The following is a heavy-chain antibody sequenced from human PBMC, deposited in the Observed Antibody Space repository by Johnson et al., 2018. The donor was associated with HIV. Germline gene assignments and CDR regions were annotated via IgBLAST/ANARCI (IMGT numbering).Heavy chain of an antibody. V-gene: IGHV3-30-3*01. Sequence: VQLVESGGGVVQPGRSLRLSCAASEFTFSNYAMHWVRQAPSKGLEWVAVVPDDGDNKYYADSVKGRFTISRDNSKNTLYLQMNSLRAEDTAIYYCARGQLWLLDDALDIWGQGTMVTVSS. CDR3: ARGQLWLLDDALDI. D-gene: IGHD5-18*01. CDR1: EFTFSNYA. CDR2: VPDDGDNK. J-gene: IGHJ3*02.